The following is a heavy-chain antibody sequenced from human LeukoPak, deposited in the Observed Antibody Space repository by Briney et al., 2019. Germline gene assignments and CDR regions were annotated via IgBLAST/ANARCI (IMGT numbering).Heavy chain of an antibody. CDR2: IYYIGGT. Sequence: SETLSLTCTVSGGSLTNYYWAWIRQPPGMGLEWVGYIYYIGGTKYNPSLKSRLTMSVDTSNNQFSLNPTSVTAADPAVYYWARQPVGGYCFDSWGQGTLVTVSS. V-gene: IGHV4-59*08. CDR3: ARQPVGGYCFDS. CDR1: GGSLTNYY. J-gene: IGHJ4*02. D-gene: IGHD3-22*01.